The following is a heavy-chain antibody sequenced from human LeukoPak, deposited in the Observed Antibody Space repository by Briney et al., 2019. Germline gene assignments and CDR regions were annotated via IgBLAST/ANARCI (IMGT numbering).Heavy chain of an antibody. Sequence: ASVKVSCKVSGYTLTELSMHWVRQAPGKGLEWMGGFDPEDGETIYAQKFQGRVTMTTDTSTSTAYMELRSLRSEDTAVYYCARDVRHRYCSSTSCYRGWFDPWGQGTLVTVSS. CDR3: ARDVRHRYCSSTSCYRGWFDP. D-gene: IGHD2-2*01. V-gene: IGHV1-24*01. J-gene: IGHJ5*02. CDR1: GYTLTELS. CDR2: FDPEDGET.